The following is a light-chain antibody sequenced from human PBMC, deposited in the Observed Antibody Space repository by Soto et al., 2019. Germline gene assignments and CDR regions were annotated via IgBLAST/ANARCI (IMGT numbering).Light chain of an antibody. J-gene: IGLJ2*01. V-gene: IGLV1-47*01. Sequence: QPVLTQPPSASGTPGQRVTISCSGSSSNIGSNFVYWYQQLPGTAPKLLIYRNDQRPSGIPDRFSGSKSGTSGSLAISGLPSEDEADYYCAAWDDSLSVLEFGGGTKLTVL. CDR2: RND. CDR3: AAWDDSLSVLE. CDR1: SSNIGSNF.